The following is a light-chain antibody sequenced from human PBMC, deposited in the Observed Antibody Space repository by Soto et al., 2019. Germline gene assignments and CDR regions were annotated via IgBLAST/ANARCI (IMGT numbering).Light chain of an antibody. V-gene: IGKV1-39*01. J-gene: IGKJ1*01. Sequence: DIQMTHSPSSLSASVGDGVTTTCRASQSISSYVSWYQQKPGKAPQLLIYAASRLQSGVPSRLGSSRSGTDFTLTISSMQPEDFATYYCQQSYSRVTFGQGTKVDIK. CDR1: QSISSY. CDR3: QQSYSRVT. CDR2: AAS.